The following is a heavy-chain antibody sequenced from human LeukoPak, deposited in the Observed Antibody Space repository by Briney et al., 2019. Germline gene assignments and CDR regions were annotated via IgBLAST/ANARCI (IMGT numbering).Heavy chain of an antibody. D-gene: IGHD1-26*01. J-gene: IGHJ5*02. CDR1: GYSFSSYW. Sequence: GESLKISCKVSGYSFSSYWIGWVRKMPGKGLEWMGIIYPGDSETRYGPSFQGQVTISADKSISTAYLQWSSLKASDTAMYYCARGPLSGTYYFWFDPWGQGTLVTVSS. V-gene: IGHV5-51*01. CDR2: IYPGDSET. CDR3: ARGPLSGTYYFWFDP.